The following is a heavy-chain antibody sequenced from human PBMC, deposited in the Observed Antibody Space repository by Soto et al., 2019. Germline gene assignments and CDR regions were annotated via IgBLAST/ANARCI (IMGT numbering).Heavy chain of an antibody. CDR1: GSTFTRYC. V-gene: IGHV1-46*01. CDR3: ARRHSRTSRYYFDY. Sequence: ASVKFSCTSSGSTFTRYCMHWVLQAHGQGLEWMGIINPSGGSTSYAQKFQGRVTMTRDTSTSTVYMELSSLRSEDTAVYYCARRHSRTSRYYFDYWGQGNLVNVSA. CDR2: INPSGGST. J-gene: IGHJ4*02. D-gene: IGHD6-13*01.